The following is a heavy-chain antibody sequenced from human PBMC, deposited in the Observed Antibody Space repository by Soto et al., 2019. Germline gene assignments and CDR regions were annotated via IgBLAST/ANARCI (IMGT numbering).Heavy chain of an antibody. CDR1: GFIFSGYV. CDR2: VSSDGNSK. J-gene: IGHJ1*01. CDR3: AREDESSGHAGTFQH. D-gene: IGHD3-22*01. V-gene: IGHV3-30*14. Sequence: QVLLVESGGGVVQPGRSLRLSCAASGFIFSGYVMHWVRLAPGKGLEWGAGVSSDGNSKHYPDSVKGRFTISRDNSKNTLFLEMDSLSVEDTAVYYCAREDESSGHAGTFQHWGQGTLVTVSS.